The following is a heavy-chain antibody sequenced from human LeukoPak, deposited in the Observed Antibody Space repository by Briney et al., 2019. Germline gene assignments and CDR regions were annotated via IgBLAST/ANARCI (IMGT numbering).Heavy chain of an antibody. J-gene: IGHJ6*03. V-gene: IGHV4-39*07. CDR1: GGSISSSSYS. Sequence: SETLSLTCTVSGGSISSSSYSWGWIRQPPGKGLEWIGTIYYTGSTYYNPSLRSRLTISVDTSKNQLSLKLSSVTAADTAVYYCARVVVGATNYYYYYMDVWGKGTTVTVSS. CDR2: IYYTGST. D-gene: IGHD1-26*01. CDR3: ARVVVGATNYYYYYMDV.